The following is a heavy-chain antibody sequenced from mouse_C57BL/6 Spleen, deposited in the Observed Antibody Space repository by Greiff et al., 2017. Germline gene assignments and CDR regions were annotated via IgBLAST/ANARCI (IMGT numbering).Heavy chain of an antibody. CDR3: AVWVRDY. J-gene: IGHJ2*01. V-gene: IGHV1-26*01. D-gene: IGHD2-14*01. CDR2: INPNNGGT. CDR1: GYTFTDYY. Sequence: EVQLQQPGPELVKPGASVKISCKASGYTFTDYYMNWVKQSHGKGLEWIGDINPNNGGTSYKQKFKGKATLTVDKSSSTAYMKLRSLTAEDSAVYYCAVWVRDYWGQGTTLTVCS.